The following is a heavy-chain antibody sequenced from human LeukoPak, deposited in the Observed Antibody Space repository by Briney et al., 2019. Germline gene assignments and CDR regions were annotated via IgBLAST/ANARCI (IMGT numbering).Heavy chain of an antibody. Sequence: GGSLRLSCAASGFTFSSYAMHWVRQAPGKGLEWVAVISYDGSNKYYADSVKGRFTTSRDNSKNTLYLQMNSLRAEDTAVYYCARDTSGYDSFDYWGQGTLVTVSS. CDR2: ISYDGSNK. V-gene: IGHV3-30-3*01. CDR3: ARDTSGYDSFDY. CDR1: GFTFSSYA. D-gene: IGHD5-12*01. J-gene: IGHJ4*02.